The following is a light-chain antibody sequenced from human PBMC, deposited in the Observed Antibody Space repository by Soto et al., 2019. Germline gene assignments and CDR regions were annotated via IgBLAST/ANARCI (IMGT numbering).Light chain of an antibody. V-gene: IGKV3-11*01. CDR2: DAS. Sequence: EIVLTQSPATLSLSPGERATLSCRASQSVSSYLAWYQQKPGQAPRLLIYDASNRATGIPARFSGSGSGTDFTLTISSLEPEDFAVYYCRPGAFGQGTKVDIK. CDR1: QSVSSY. J-gene: IGKJ1*01. CDR3: RPGA.